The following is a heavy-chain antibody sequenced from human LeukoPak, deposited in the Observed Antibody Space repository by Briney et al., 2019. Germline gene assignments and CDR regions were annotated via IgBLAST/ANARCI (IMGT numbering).Heavy chain of an antibody. D-gene: IGHD6-13*01. Sequence: KPSETLSPTCTVSCGSLSSSSSYWGWIRQPQGKGLEWIGNISYTGSTYYNPSLKSRVTISVDTSKNQFFLKLSSVTAADTAVYYCARVLAAAAHFDYWGQGTLGTASS. J-gene: IGHJ4*02. CDR2: ISYTGST. V-gene: IGHV4-39*01. CDR1: CGSLSSSSSY. CDR3: ARVLAAAAHFDY.